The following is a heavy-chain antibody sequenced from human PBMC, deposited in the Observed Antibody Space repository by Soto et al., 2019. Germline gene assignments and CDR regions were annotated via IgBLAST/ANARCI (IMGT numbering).Heavy chain of an antibody. D-gene: IGHD3-10*01. Sequence: TLSLTCAVSGDSVSTNSAAWNWIRQSPSRGLEWLGRTYYRSKWYNDYAVSVKSRININADTSKNQISLQLNSVTPEDTAVYYCARAGPDYYYYGLDVWSQGTTVTVSS. CDR1: GDSVSTNSAA. CDR2: TYYRSKWYN. V-gene: IGHV6-1*01. CDR3: ARAGPDYYYYGLDV. J-gene: IGHJ6*02.